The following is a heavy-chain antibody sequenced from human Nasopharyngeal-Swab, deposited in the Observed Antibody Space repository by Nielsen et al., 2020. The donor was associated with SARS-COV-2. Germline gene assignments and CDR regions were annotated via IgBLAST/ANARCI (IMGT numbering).Heavy chain of an antibody. D-gene: IGHD6-13*01. Sequence: GESLKISCAASGFTFSSYDMHWVRQVTGKGLEWVSAIATAGDTYYAGSVKGRFTISRGNAKNSLYLQMNRLRAEDTAVYYCARGYEVAARDDWFDPWGQGTLVTVSS. CDR3: ARGYEVAARDDWFDP. CDR2: IATAGDT. CDR1: GFTFSSYD. V-gene: IGHV3-13*01. J-gene: IGHJ5*02.